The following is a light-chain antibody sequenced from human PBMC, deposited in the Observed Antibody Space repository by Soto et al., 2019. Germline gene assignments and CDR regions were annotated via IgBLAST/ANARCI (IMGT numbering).Light chain of an antibody. Sequence: IVLTQSPGTLSLSPGERATLSCRASQSADGGFLAWYQHKPGQAPRLLIYGVSSRATGIPDRFSGRGSGTDFPLTITRLEPEDSAVYCCHRPGTFGPGTRLEIK. V-gene: IGKV3-20*01. CDR1: QSADGGF. CDR2: GVS. CDR3: HRPGT. J-gene: IGKJ3*01.